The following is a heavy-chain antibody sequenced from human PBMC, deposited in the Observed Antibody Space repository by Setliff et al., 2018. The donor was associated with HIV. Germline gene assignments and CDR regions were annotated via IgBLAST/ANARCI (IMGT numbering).Heavy chain of an antibody. CDR2: IYHSGRT. J-gene: IGHJ4*02. CDR1: GGSISSNSYY. D-gene: IGHD3-9*01. Sequence: SETLSLTCTVSGGSISSNSYYWGWIRQPPGKGLEWIGSIYHSGRTYYNPSLKSRVTISVDTSKNQFSLKLTSVTAADTAVYYCARDQPQDYDSLTGYYTGRYFDYWDRGTLVTVSS. V-gene: IGHV4-39*07. CDR3: ARDQPQDYDSLTGYYTGRYFDY.